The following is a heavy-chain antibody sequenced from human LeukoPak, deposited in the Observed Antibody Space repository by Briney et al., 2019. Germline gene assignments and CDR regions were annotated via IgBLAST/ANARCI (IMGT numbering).Heavy chain of an antibody. D-gene: IGHD3-22*01. CDR1: GFTFSNYW. CDR2: ICDSCNTN. J-gene: IGHJ4*02. Sequence: GGSLRLSCAASGFTFSNYWMNWVRQAPGKGLEWISYICDSCNTNYYADSVKGRFTISRDNVKNSLYLQMNSLRAEDTAVYYCAREHYDSSFDYWGQGTLVTVSS. V-gene: IGHV3-48*01. CDR3: AREHYDSSFDY.